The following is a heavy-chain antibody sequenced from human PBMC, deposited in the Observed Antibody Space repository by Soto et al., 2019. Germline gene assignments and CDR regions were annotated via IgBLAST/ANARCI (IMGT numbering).Heavy chain of an antibody. J-gene: IGHJ6*02. D-gene: IGHD3-10*01. Sequence: EVQLLESGGGLTQPGGSLRLSCAASGFIFSDYAMYWVRQAPGKGLEWVSFISGSDGTTYYADSVRGRFTMSRDNSRNTIYLQMMSLRAEDTAVYYCAKVIGGSESYWGGSHYYYALDVWGQGTTVTVSS. CDR1: GFIFSDYA. CDR2: ISGSDGTT. V-gene: IGHV3-23*01. CDR3: AKVIGGSESYWGGSHYYYALDV.